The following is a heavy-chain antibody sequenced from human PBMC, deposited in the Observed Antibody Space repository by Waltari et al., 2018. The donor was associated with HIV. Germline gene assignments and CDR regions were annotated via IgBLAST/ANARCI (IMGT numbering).Heavy chain of an antibody. CDR3: ARARPYFDTNNKPGRRFDN. Sequence: QVQLQESGPGVVTPSQTLSLPCTVSGGSIHSADSYWSWIGQPPGKGLEWIAYIFYTGIIYYNPSLRGRVSMSVDGSKNHFSLQLNSVTAADSAIYYCARARPYFDTNNKPGRRFDNWGQGTLVTVSS. J-gene: IGHJ4*02. CDR1: GGSIHSADSY. D-gene: IGHD3-22*01. V-gene: IGHV4-30-4*01. CDR2: IFYTGII.